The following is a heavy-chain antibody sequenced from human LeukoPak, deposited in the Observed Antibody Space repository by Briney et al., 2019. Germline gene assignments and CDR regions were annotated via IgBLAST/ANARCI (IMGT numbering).Heavy chain of an antibody. Sequence: ASVKVSCKASGYTFTSYAMHWVRQAPGQRLEWMGWINAGNGNTEYSQKFQGRVTITRDTSASTAYMELSSLRSEDTAVYYCARESGTMVRGVNPFDYWGQGTLVTVSS. CDR1: GYTFTSYA. J-gene: IGHJ4*02. CDR2: INAGNGNT. CDR3: ARESGTMVRGVNPFDY. D-gene: IGHD3-10*01. V-gene: IGHV1-3*01.